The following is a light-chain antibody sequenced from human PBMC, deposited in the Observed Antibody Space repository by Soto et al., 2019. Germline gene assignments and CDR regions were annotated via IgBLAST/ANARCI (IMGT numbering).Light chain of an antibody. CDR2: GAS. CDR3: QQRTDRPPWT. J-gene: IGKJ1*01. CDR1: QSVRSH. V-gene: IGKV3-15*01. Sequence: IVMTQSPATLSVSPGEGVTLSCRASQSVRSHLAWYQQKPGQPPRLLIYGASTRATGIPARFRGSGSGTDFTLSISSLEPEDFAVYYCQQRTDRPPWTFGQGTKVDIK.